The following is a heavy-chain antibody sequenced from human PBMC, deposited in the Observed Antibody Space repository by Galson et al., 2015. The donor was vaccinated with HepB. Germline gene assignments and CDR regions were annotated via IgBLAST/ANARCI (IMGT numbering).Heavy chain of an antibody. CDR1: SGSIRSSSYY. CDR2: IYYSGST. D-gene: IGHD3-22*01. CDR3: ARHLWYYYDGSAYHPHYYFDY. Sequence: LSLTCTVSSGSIRSSSYYWGWIRQPPGKGLEWIGTIYYSGSTYYNLSLKSRVTISVDTSKNQFSLKLSSVTAADTAVYYCARHLWYYYDGSAYHPHYYFDYWGQGTLVTVSS. J-gene: IGHJ4*02. V-gene: IGHV4-39*01.